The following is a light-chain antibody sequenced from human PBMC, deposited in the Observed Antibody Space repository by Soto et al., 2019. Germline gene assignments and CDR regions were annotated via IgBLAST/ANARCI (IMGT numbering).Light chain of an antibody. CDR1: DSNIGSNR. V-gene: IGLV1-44*01. CDR3: QSSDNSLPGLVI. Sequence: QSVLTQPPSASGPPGQRVTISCSGSDSNIGSNRVNWYQQFPGAAPKLLIHSNDQRASGVPDRFSASKSGASASLAITGLRADDEAVYYCQSSDNSLPGLVIFGGGTKLTVL. CDR2: SND. J-gene: IGLJ2*01.